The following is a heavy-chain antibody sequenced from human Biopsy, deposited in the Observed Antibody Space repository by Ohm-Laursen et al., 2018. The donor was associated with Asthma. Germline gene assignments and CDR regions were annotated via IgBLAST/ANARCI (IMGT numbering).Heavy chain of an antibody. J-gene: IGHJ4*02. CDR2: ISFDGTNR. D-gene: IGHD1-26*01. Sequence: SLRLSCAAPGFSFSNYGMHWIRQAPGKGLDWVAVISFDGTNRNYTDSVKGRFTISRDNSRNTLHLEMNSLRAEDTAVYFCAKEVFPGWELRRGPDSWGQGTLVTVSS. V-gene: IGHV3-30*18. CDR1: GFSFSNYG. CDR3: AKEVFPGWELRRGPDS.